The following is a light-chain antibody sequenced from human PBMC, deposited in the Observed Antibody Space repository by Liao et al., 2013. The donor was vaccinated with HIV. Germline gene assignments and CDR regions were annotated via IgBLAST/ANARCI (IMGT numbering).Light chain of an antibody. J-gene: IGLJ1*01. V-gene: IGLV3-1*01. CDR3: QVWDSSSDHPGV. Sequence: SYELTQPPSVSVSPGQTASITCSGDKLGDKYACWYQQKPGQSPVLVIYQDSKRPSGIPERFSGSNSGNTATLTISRVEAGDEADYYCQVWDSSSDHPGVFGTGTKVTV. CDR2: QDS. CDR1: KLGDKY.